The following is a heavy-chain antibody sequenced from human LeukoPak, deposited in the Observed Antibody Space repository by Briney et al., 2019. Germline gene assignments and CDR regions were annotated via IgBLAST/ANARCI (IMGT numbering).Heavy chain of an antibody. V-gene: IGHV4-4*07. CDR1: GGSISSYY. Sequence: SETLSLTCTVSGGSISSYYWSWIRQPAGKGLEWIGRIYTSGSTNYNPSLKSRVTISVDKSKNRFSLKLSSVTAADTAVYYCERDSFGVVGSGSYLGYYYYMDVWGKGTTVTVPS. CDR2: IYTSGST. CDR3: ERDSFGVVGSGSYLGYYYYMDV. D-gene: IGHD3-10*01. J-gene: IGHJ6*03.